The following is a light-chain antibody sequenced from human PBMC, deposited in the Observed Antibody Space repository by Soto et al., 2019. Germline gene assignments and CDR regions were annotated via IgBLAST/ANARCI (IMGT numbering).Light chain of an antibody. CDR2: GAS. V-gene: IGKV1-27*01. Sequence: DIQMTQSPSSLSASVGDRVTITCRANQDIRYYLAWYQQKKGKVPKLLIYGASTLQSGVPSRFSGSGSGTDFTLTISSLQHEDIATYYCQNYHSAPRTFGQGTKVEIK. CDR3: QNYHSAPRT. J-gene: IGKJ1*01. CDR1: QDIRYY.